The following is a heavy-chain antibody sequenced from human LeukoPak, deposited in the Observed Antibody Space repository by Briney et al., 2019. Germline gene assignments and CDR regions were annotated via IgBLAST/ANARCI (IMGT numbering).Heavy chain of an antibody. D-gene: IGHD2-15*01. J-gene: IGHJ4*02. CDR1: GVTFSNYA. V-gene: IGHV3-23*01. CDR3: ARYAGLDYYDY. CDR2: CSGSGGST. Sequence: GGSLRLSCAASGVTFSNYAMSWVRHAPRQGLEWGSACSGSGGSTHYAVYVKGRFTIARDNSKNTLYLKMNSLGAGDTDVYDCARYAGLDYYDYWGQGTLVTVSS.